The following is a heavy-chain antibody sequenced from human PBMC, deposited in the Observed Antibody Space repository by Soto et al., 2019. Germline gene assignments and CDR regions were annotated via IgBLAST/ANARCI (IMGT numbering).Heavy chain of an antibody. J-gene: IGHJ3*02. CDR1: GFTFSSYG. Sequence: PGGSLRLSCAASGFTFSSYGMHWVRQAPGKGLEWVAVIWYDGSNKYYADSVKGRFTISRDNSKNTLYLQMNSLRAEDTAVYYCARDLLRSAFDIWGQGTMVTVSS. CDR3: ARDLLRSAFDI. CDR2: IWYDGSNK. D-gene: IGHD2-15*01. V-gene: IGHV3-33*01.